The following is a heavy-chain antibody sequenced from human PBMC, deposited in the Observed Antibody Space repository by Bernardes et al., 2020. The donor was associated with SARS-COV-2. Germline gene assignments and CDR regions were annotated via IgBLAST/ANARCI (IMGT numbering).Heavy chain of an antibody. Sequence: SDPLSLICTVCGGFISSYYWSWMRQPPGKGLEWIDYIYYSGSTKYNPSLKGRVTISVDTSKNQFSLELSSLTAADTAVYYCARAYLGWELLIFDYWGQGTLVTDSS. J-gene: IGHJ4*02. D-gene: IGHD1-26*01. CDR3: ARAYLGWELLIFDY. CDR1: GGFISSYY. V-gene: IGHV4-59*07. CDR2: IYYSGST.